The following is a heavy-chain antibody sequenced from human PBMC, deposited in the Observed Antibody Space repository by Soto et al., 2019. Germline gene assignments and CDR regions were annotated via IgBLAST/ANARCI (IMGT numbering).Heavy chain of an antibody. CDR3: ANTQFWSGYYGETYYYGMDV. D-gene: IGHD3-3*02. CDR2: ISGSGGST. Sequence: PGGSLRLSCAASGFTFSSYAMSWVRQAPGKGLEWVSAISGSGGSTYYADSVKGRFTISRDNSKNTLYLQMNSLRAEDTAVYYCANTQFWSGYYGETYYYGMDVWGQGTTVTVSS. CDR1: GFTFSSYA. V-gene: IGHV3-23*01. J-gene: IGHJ6*02.